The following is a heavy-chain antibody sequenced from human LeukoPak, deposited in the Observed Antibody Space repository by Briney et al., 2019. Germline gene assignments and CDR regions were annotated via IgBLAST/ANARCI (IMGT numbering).Heavy chain of an antibody. Sequence: GGSLRLSCVASGFTFRSYGIHWVRQAPGKGLEWVAVIWSDGSTKFYADSVKGRFTISRDNSKNTLYLQMNILRADDTAVYYCARGGDEYSSSPQEYWGQRTLVTLSS. J-gene: IGHJ4*02. V-gene: IGHV3-33*01. CDR2: IWSDGSTK. CDR3: ARGGDEYSSSPQEY. CDR1: GFTFRSYG. D-gene: IGHD6-6*01.